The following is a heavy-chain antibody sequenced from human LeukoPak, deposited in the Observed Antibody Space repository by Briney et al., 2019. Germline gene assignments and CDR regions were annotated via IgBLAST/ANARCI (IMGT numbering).Heavy chain of an antibody. CDR1: GFTFGDYA. Sequence: PGRSLRLSCTASGFTFGDYAMSWIRQAPGKGLEWVSYISSSGSTIYYADSVKGRFTISRDNAKNSLYLQMNSLRAEDTAVYYCARDKRLPWSGYYLNYYYYYMDVWGKGTTVTVSS. J-gene: IGHJ6*03. CDR2: ISSSGSTI. D-gene: IGHD3-3*01. CDR3: ARDKRLPWSGYYLNYYYYYMDV. V-gene: IGHV3-11*04.